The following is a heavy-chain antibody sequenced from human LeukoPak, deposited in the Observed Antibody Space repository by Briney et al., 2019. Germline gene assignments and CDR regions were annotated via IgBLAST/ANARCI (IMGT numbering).Heavy chain of an antibody. D-gene: IGHD2-2*01. CDR1: GFTFSSYA. CDR3: ARAIVVPAAILYYFDY. CDR2: ISGSGGST. J-gene: IGHJ4*02. V-gene: IGHV3-23*01. Sequence: QPGGSLRLSCAASGFTFSSYAMSWVRQAPGKGLEWVSAISGSGGSTYYADSVKGRFTISRDNSKNTLYLQMNSLRAEDTAVYYCARAIVVPAAILYYFDYWGQGTLVTVSS.